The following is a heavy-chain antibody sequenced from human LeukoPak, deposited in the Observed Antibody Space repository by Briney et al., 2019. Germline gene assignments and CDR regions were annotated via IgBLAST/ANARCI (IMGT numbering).Heavy chain of an antibody. Sequence: PGGSLRLSCTASGFTFGDYAMSWVRQAPGKGLEWVGFIRSKAYGGTTEYAASVKGRFTISRDDSKSIAYLQMNSLKTEDTAVYYCTRDDGPYYYDSSGPWGQGTLVTVSS. CDR1: GFTFGDYA. CDR3: TRDDGPYYYDSSGP. J-gene: IGHJ5*02. V-gene: IGHV3-49*04. CDR2: IRSKAYGGTT. D-gene: IGHD3-22*01.